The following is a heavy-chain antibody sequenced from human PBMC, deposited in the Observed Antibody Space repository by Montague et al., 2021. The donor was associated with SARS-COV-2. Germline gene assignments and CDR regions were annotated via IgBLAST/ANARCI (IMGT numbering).Heavy chain of an antibody. CDR2: TYYRSKWYN. Sequence: CAISGDSVSSNIATWNWIRQSPSRGLEWLGRTYYRSKWYNDYAESVKSRITIDPDTSKHQFSLHLNSVTSEDTAVYYCARIPVGSKYYFDFWAREPWSPSPQ. V-gene: IGHV6-1*01. CDR3: ARIPVGSKYYFDF. J-gene: IGHJ4*02. D-gene: IGHD2-2*01. CDR1: GDSVSSNIAT.